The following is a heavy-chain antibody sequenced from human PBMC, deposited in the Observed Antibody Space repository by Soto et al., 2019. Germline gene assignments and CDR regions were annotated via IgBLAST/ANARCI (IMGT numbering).Heavy chain of an antibody. D-gene: IGHD6-13*01. J-gene: IGHJ4*02. Sequence: SETHSLTSAVSGGPGRSTYWWSWVRQTPGKGLEWIGEIYHSGSANYNPSLKSRVTISVDNSKNQFSLNLNSVTAADTAVYYCARYNAASGTYYFDYWGQGTLVTVSS. CDR1: GGPGRSTYW. CDR2: IYHSGSA. V-gene: IGHV4-4*02. CDR3: ARYNAASGTYYFDY.